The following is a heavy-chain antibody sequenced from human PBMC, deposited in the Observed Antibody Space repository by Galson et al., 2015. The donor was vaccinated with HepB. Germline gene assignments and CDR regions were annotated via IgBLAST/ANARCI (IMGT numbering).Heavy chain of an antibody. V-gene: IGHV5-10-1*01. CDR2: IDPSDSYT. CDR1: GYSFTSYW. Sequence: QSGAEVKKPGESLRISCKGSGYSFTSYWISWVRQMPGKGLEWMGRIDPSDSYTNYSPSFQGHVTISADKSISTAYLQWSSLKASDTAMYYCARHKGEWLGELRPFDYWGQGTLVTVSS. D-gene: IGHD3-10*01. J-gene: IGHJ4*02. CDR3: ARHKGEWLGELRPFDY.